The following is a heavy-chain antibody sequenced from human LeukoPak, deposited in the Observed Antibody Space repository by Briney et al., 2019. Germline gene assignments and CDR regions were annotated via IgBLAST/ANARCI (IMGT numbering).Heavy chain of an antibody. V-gene: IGHV3-53*01. D-gene: IGHD3-9*01. CDR1: GFTVSSNY. Sequence: GGSLRLSCAASGFTVSSNYMSWVRQALGKGLEWVSVIYSGGSTYYADSVKGRFTISRDNSKNTLYLQMNSLRAEDTAVYYCARGRGRYFDSFDYWGQGTLVTVSS. J-gene: IGHJ4*02. CDR2: IYSGGST. CDR3: ARGRGRYFDSFDY.